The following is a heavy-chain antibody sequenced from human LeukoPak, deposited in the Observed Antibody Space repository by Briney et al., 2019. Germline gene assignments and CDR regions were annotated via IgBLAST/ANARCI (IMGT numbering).Heavy chain of an antibody. CDR2: MNPNSGDT. CDR3: ARVRRYYYGMDV. Sequence: ASVKVSCKASGYTLTDYYIHWVRQAPGQGLEGMGWMNPNSGDTNSEQSFQGRVTMTRETSISTAYMELSRLRFDDTAVYYCARVRRYYYGMDVWGQGTTVTVSS. V-gene: IGHV1-2*02. CDR1: GYTLTDYY. J-gene: IGHJ6*01.